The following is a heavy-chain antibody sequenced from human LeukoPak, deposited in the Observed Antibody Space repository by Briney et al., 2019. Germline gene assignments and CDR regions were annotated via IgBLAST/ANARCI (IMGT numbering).Heavy chain of an antibody. CDR3: ARGAPRGIDY. V-gene: IGHV4-59*01. J-gene: IGHJ4*02. Sequence: SETLSLTCTVSGGSISSYYWSWIRLPPGKGLEWIGYIYYSGSTNYNPSLKSRVTISVDTSENQFSLKLSSVTAADTAVYYCARGAPRGIDYWGQGTLVTVSS. D-gene: IGHD3-16*01. CDR2: IYYSGST. CDR1: GGSISSYY.